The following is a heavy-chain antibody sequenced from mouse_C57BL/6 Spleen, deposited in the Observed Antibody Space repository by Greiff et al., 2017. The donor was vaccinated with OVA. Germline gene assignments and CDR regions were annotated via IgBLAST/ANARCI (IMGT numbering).Heavy chain of an antibody. J-gene: IGHJ4*01. V-gene: IGHV1-52*01. CDR2: IDPSDSET. Sequence: VQLQQSGAELVRPGSSVKLSCKASGYTFTSYWMHWVKQRPIQGLEWIGNIDPSDSETHYNQKFKDKATLTVDKSSSTAYMQLSSLTSEDSAVYYCARRGIGDYYAMDYWGQGTSVTVSS. CDR3: ARRGIGDYYAMDY. D-gene: IGHD2-14*01. CDR1: GYTFTSYW.